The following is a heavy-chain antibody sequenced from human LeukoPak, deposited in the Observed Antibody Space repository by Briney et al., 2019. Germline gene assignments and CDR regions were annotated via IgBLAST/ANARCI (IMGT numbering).Heavy chain of an antibody. J-gene: IGHJ4*02. D-gene: IGHD3-16*01. CDR2: ISSSSSYI. Sequence: GGSLRLSCAASGFTFSSYSMNWVRQAPGKGLEWVSSISSSSSYIYYADSVKGRFTISRDNAKNSLYLQMNSLRAEDTAVYYCASRHDYVWGSPYFDYWGQGTLVTVSS. CDR3: ASRHDYVWGSPYFDY. CDR1: GFTFSSYS. V-gene: IGHV3-21*01.